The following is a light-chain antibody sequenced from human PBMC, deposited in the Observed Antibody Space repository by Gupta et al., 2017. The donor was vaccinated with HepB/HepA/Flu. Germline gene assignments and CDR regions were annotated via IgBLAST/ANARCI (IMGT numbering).Light chain of an antibody. V-gene: IGKV1-6*01. Sequence: AIQLTQSPSSLSASVGDRLTITCRASQGIRNDLGWYQQKPGKAPKLLIYAASSLQSGVPSRFSGSGSGTDFTLTISSLQPEDFATYYCLQDYNYPLTFGGGTKVEIK. J-gene: IGKJ4*01. CDR1: QGIRND. CDR3: LQDYNYPLT. CDR2: AAS.